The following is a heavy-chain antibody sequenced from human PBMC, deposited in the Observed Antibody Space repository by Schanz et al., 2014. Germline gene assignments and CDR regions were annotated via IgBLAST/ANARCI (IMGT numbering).Heavy chain of an antibody. CDR2: IIPILGIT. CDR3: ARDQGGLVGATPYFDY. D-gene: IGHD1-26*01. J-gene: IGHJ4*02. Sequence: QVQLVQSGGEVKTPGASVKVSCKASGYTFTRSGISWVRQAPGQGLEWMGRIIPILGITNYAQKFQDRVTITADKSTSTAYMELSSLRSEDTAIYYCARDQGGLVGATPYFDYWGQGTLITVSS. CDR1: GYTFTRSG. V-gene: IGHV1-69*04.